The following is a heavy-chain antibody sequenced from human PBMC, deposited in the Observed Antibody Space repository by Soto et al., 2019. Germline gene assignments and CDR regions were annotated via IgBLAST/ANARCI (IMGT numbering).Heavy chain of an antibody. Sequence: SETLSLTCAVSGYSIGSGYYWAWIRQSPGKGLEWIGSIYHAGSVYYNPSLNGRVALSMDTSKNHFSLKLTSVTAADTAVYYCARTFDYYGMDVWGQGTTVT. CDR1: GYSIGSGYY. V-gene: IGHV4-38-2*01. CDR3: ARTFDYYGMDV. J-gene: IGHJ6*02. CDR2: IYHAGSV.